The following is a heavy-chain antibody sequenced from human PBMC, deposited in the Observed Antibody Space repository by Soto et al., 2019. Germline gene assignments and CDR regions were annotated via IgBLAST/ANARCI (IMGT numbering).Heavy chain of an antibody. Sequence: GGSLRLSCAASGFTVSSNYMTWVRQAPGKGLEWVSVIYSGGSTYYADSVKGRFTISRDNSKNTLYLQMNSLGAEDTAVYYCATVPTYPWGQGTLVTVSS. CDR2: IYSGGST. CDR3: ATVPTYP. J-gene: IGHJ5*02. V-gene: IGHV3-66*01. CDR1: GFTVSSNY. D-gene: IGHD6-6*01.